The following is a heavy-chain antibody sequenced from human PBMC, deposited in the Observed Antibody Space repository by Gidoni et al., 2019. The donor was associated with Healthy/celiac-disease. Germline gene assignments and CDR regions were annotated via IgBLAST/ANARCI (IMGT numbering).Heavy chain of an antibody. CDR3: AKGSAPGGRWLQLIPGDY. Sequence: QVQLVESGGGVVQPGRSLRLSCAASGFTFSRYGMHWVRQAPGKGLEWVSVISYDGSNKYYADSVKGRFTISRDNSKNTLYLQMNSLRAEDTAVYYCAKGSAPGGRWLQLIPGDYWGQGTLVTVSS. CDR1: GFTFSRYG. J-gene: IGHJ4*02. V-gene: IGHV3-30*18. D-gene: IGHD5-12*01. CDR2: ISYDGSNK.